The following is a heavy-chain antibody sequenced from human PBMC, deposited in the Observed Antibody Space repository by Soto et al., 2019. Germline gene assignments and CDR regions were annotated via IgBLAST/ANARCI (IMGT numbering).Heavy chain of an antibody. V-gene: IGHV1-69*13. CDR1: GGTFSSYA. Sequence: WASVKVSCKASGGTFSSYAISWVRQAPGQGLEWMGGIXXXXXXXNYAQKFQGRVTITADESTSTAYMELSSLRSEDTAVYYCARDPFITMIVVGAFDIWGQGTMVTVS. D-gene: IGHD3-22*01. CDR2: IXXXXXXX. CDR3: ARDPFITMIVVGAFDI. J-gene: IGHJ3*02.